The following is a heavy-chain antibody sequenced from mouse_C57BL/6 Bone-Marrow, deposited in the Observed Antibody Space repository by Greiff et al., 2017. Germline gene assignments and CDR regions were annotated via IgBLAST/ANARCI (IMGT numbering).Heavy chain of an antibody. V-gene: IGHV7-3*01. CDR1: GFTFTDYY. CDR3: ARVDSSGYRDYFDY. J-gene: IGHJ2*01. Sequence: EVQLVESGGGLVQPGGSLSLSCAASGFTFTDYYMSWVRQPPGKALEWLGFIRNKANGYTTEYSASVKGRFTISRDNSQSILYLQMNALRAEDSATYYCARVDSSGYRDYFDYWGQGTTRTVSS. D-gene: IGHD3-2*02. CDR2: IRNKANGYTT.